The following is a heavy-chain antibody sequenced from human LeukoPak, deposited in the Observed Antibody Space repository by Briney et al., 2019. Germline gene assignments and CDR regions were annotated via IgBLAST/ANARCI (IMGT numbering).Heavy chain of an antibody. V-gene: IGHV1-8*03. CDR1: GYTFTGYD. J-gene: IGHJ5*02. Sequence: GASVKVSCKASGYTFTGYDINWVRQATRQGLEWMGWMNPNSGNTGYAQKFQGRVTITRNTSISAAYMELSSLRSEDTAVYYCARGRPEDYDFWSGQGAFDPWGQGTLVTVSS. CDR2: MNPNSGNT. D-gene: IGHD3-3*01. CDR3: ARGRPEDYDFWSGQGAFDP.